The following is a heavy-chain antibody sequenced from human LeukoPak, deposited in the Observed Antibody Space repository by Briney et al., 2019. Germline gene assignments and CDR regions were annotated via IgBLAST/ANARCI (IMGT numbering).Heavy chain of an antibody. V-gene: IGHV3-7*03. CDR1: GFTFSSYW. CDR3: AKRLGDQRAFDY. J-gene: IGHJ4*02. CDR2: IKQDGSEK. Sequence: GGSLRLSCAASGFTFSSYWMSWVRQAPGKGLEWVANIKQDGSEKYYVDSVKGRFTISRDNSKNTVYLQMNSLRAEDTAVYYCAKRLGDQRAFDYWGQGTLVTVSS. D-gene: IGHD2-21*02.